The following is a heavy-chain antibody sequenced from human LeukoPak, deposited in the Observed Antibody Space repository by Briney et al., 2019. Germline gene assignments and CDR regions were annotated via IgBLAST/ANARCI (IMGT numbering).Heavy chain of an antibody. CDR3: ARTPYYYDSSGYPW. Sequence: GASVTVSCKASGYTFTSYGISWVRQAPGQGLEWMGWISAYNGNTNYAQKLQGRVTMTTDTSTSTAYMELRSLRSDDTAVYYCARTPYYYDSSGYPWWGQGTLVTVSS. CDR2: ISAYNGNT. CDR1: GYTFTSYG. V-gene: IGHV1-18*01. D-gene: IGHD3-22*01. J-gene: IGHJ4*02.